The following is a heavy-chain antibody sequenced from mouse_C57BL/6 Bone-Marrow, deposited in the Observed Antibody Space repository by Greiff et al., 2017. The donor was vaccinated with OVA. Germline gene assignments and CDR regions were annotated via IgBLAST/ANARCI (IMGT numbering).Heavy chain of an antibody. J-gene: IGHJ1*03. Sequence: VQLQQSGPELVKPGASVKISCKASGYSFTDYNMNWVKQSNGKSLEWIGVINPNYGTTSYNQKFKGKGTLTLDQSSSTAYMQLNSLTSEDSAVYYCAFYYGSSYRYFDVWGTGTTVTVSS. CDR2: INPNYGTT. D-gene: IGHD1-1*01. CDR1: GYSFTDYN. V-gene: IGHV1-39*01. CDR3: AFYYGSSYRYFDV.